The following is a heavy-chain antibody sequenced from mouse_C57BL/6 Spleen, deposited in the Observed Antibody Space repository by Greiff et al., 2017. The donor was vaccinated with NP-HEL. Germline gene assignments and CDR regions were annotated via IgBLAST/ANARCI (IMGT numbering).Heavy chain of an antibody. Sequence: QVQLQQPGAELVKPGASVKLSCKASGYTFTSYWMQWVKQRPGQGLEWIGEIDPSDSYTNYNQKFKGKATLTVDTSSSTAYMQLSSLTSEDSAVYYCARYEGDTTGAMDYWGQGTSVTVSS. CDR2: IDPSDSYT. V-gene: IGHV1-50*01. D-gene: IGHD1-1*01. CDR1: GYTFTSYW. J-gene: IGHJ4*01. CDR3: ARYEGDTTGAMDY.